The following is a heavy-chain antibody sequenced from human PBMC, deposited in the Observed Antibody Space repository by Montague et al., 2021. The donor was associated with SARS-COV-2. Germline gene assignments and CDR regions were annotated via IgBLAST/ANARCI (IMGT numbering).Heavy chain of an antibody. D-gene: IGHD4/OR15-4a*01. J-gene: IGHJ4*02. Sequence: SETLSLTCAVSGGSTSSSNWWSWVRQPPGKGLEWIGEIHHSGSTNYNPSLNSRVTMSVDRSKNHFSLRLSSVTAADTTMYYCARGGYGGWTGYYFDYWGQGTLVTASS. CDR1: GGSTSSSNW. CDR3: ARGGYGGWTGYYFDY. CDR2: IHHSGST. V-gene: IGHV4-4*02.